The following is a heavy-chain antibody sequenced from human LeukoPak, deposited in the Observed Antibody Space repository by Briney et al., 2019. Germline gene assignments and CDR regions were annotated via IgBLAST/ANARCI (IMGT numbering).Heavy chain of an antibody. J-gene: IGHJ3*02. CDR1: GFTFSSYS. D-gene: IGHD6-19*01. CDR3: ARGRVVAGAFDI. V-gene: IGHV3-21*01. CDR2: ISSSSSYI. Sequence: GGSLRLSCAASGFTFSSYSMNWVRQAPGKGLEWVASISSSSSYIYYADSVKGRFTISRDNAKNSLYLQMNSLRAEDTAVYYCARGRVVAGAFDIWGQGTMVTVSS.